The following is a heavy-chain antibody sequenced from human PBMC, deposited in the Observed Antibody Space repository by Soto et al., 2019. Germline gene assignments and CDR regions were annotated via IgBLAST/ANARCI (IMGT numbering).Heavy chain of an antibody. J-gene: IGHJ2*01. CDR2: ISATTTYK. V-gene: IGHV3-21*01. Sequence: GGSLRLSCTASGFTFDSYTMNWLRQAPGRGLEWVSSISATTTYKYYADSVKGRFIISRDNARNSLYLQTNSLRAEDTAVYYCARGGTSKSGHLWYFDLWGRGTLVTVS. CDR3: ARGGTSKSGHLWYFDL. CDR1: GFTFDSYT. D-gene: IGHD1-1*01.